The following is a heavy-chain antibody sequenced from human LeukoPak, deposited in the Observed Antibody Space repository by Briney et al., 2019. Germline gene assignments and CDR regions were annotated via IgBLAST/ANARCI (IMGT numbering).Heavy chain of an antibody. J-gene: IGHJ1*01. CDR1: GYTFTSYY. D-gene: IGHD2-15*01. Sequence: ASVKVSCKASGYTFTSYYMHWVRQAPGQGLEWMGIINPSGGSTTYAQKFQGRVTMTRDTSTSTVYMELSSLRSQDTAVYYCASRYCSGGSCYFQHWGQGTLVTVSS. V-gene: IGHV1-46*01. CDR3: ASRYCSGGSCYFQH. CDR2: INPSGGST.